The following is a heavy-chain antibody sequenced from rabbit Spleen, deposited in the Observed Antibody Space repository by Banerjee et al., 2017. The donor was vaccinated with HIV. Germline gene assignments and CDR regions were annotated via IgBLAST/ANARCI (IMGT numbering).Heavy chain of an antibody. Sequence: QSLEESGGDLVQPGGSLTLSCKASGFDFSSYYMTWVRQAPGKGLEWIGLTEPIFGTTYYANGVNGRFTISSHNAQNTLYLQLKSLTAADTATYFCARVGGVGVYGYATLWGPGTLVTVS. V-gene: IGHV1S7*01. CDR2: TEPIFGTT. CDR1: GFDFSSYY. CDR3: ARVGGVGVYGYATL. D-gene: IGHD6-1*01. J-gene: IGHJ4*01.